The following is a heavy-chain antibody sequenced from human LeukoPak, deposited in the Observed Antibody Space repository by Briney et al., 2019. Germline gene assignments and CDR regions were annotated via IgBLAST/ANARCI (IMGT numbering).Heavy chain of an antibody. CDR3: ARGFKQQLVYEFGY. V-gene: IGHV4-4*07. CDR2: IDTSGNT. Sequence: SETLSLTCTVSGGSISSYYWSWIRQPAGKGLEWIGRIDTSGNTNYNPSLKSRITMSVDTSKNQFSLKLSSVTAADTAVYYCARGFKQQLVYEFGYWGQGTLVTVSS. J-gene: IGHJ4*02. CDR1: GGSISSYY. D-gene: IGHD6-13*01.